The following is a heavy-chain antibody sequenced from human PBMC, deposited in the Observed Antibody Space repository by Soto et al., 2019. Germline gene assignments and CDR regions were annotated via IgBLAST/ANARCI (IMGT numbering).Heavy chain of an antibody. J-gene: IGHJ6*02. Sequence: QVQLVESGGGVVQPGGSLRLSCSASGFSFSSSAMHWVRQAPGKGLEWVAALSFDGTIKYYTDSVKARFTVSRDNSNNTLILQMNSLRAEDTALYYCARAFCLNGVCYRIPGTMDAWGQGTTVSVSS. CDR1: GFSFSSSA. CDR2: LSFDGTIK. V-gene: IGHV3-30*04. D-gene: IGHD2-8*01. CDR3: ARAFCLNGVCYRIPGTMDA.